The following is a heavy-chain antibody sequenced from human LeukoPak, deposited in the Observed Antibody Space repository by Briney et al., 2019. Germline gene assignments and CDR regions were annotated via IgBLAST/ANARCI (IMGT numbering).Heavy chain of an antibody. D-gene: IGHD3-10*01. Sequence: GGSLRLPCVASGFTFSDYWMSWVRQAPGKGLEWVANIKYDGIDKQYVDSIKGRFTISRDNAKNTLYLQMNSLRAEDTAVYYCARDPGVLVRLGDPEYYFDYWGQGTLVTVSS. CDR2: IKYDGIDK. J-gene: IGHJ4*02. V-gene: IGHV3-7*01. CDR1: GFTFSDYW. CDR3: ARDPGVLVRLGDPEYYFDY.